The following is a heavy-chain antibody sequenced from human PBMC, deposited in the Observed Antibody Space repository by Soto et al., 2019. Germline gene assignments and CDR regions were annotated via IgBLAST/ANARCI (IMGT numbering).Heavy chain of an antibody. Sequence: ELQLLESGGDLVQPGGSLRLSCGASGFTFSTYAMSWVRQAPGKGLEWVSAISDIGGTTYYADSVKGRFTISRDNSKNTLYLQMKRLRAEDTAIYHCAKEPLAEGTGWYVDYWGQGTLVTVSS. J-gene: IGHJ4*02. V-gene: IGHV3-23*01. CDR2: ISDIGGTT. CDR1: GFTFSTYA. D-gene: IGHD6-19*01. CDR3: AKEPLAEGTGWYVDY.